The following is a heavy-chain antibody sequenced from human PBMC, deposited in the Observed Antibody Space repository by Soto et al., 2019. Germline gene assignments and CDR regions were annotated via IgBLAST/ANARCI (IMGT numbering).Heavy chain of an antibody. CDR1: GYTFTSYY. D-gene: IGHD1-26*01. J-gene: IGHJ6*02. Sequence: GASVKVSCKASGYTFTSYYMHWVRQAPGQGLERMGIINPSGGSTSYAQKYQGRVTMTRDTSTSTVYMELSSLRSEDTAVYYCASPDPSVGAKYYYYYGMDVWGQGTTVTVSS. CDR2: INPSGGST. V-gene: IGHV1-46*01. CDR3: ASPDPSVGAKYYYYYGMDV.